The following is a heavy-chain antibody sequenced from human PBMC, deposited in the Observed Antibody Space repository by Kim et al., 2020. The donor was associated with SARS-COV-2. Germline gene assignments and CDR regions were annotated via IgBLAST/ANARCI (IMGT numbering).Heavy chain of an antibody. D-gene: IGHD3-10*01. CDR3: AGDMLWFGELLYSYWYFDL. CDR1: GGSISSYY. V-gene: IGHV4-4*07. CDR2: IYTSGSA. J-gene: IGHJ2*01. Sequence: SETLSLTCTVSGGSISSYYWSWIRQPAGKGLEWIGRIYTSGSANYNPSLKSRVTMSVDTSKNQFSLKLSSVTAADTAVYYCAGDMLWFGELLYSYWYFDLLGRGTLVTVSS.